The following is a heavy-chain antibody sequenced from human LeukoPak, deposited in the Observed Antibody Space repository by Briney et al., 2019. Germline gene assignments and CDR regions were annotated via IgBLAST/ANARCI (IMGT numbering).Heavy chain of an antibody. CDR2: ISYDGSNK. CDR3: ARANLNWNDADY. D-gene: IGHD1-20*01. CDR1: GFTFSSYA. V-gene: IGHV3-30-3*01. Sequence: PGGSLRLSCAASGFTFSSYAMHWVRQAPGKGLEWVAVISYDGSNKYYADSVKGRFTISRDNSKNTLYLQMNSLRAEDTAVYYCARANLNWNDADYWGQGTLVTVSS. J-gene: IGHJ4*02.